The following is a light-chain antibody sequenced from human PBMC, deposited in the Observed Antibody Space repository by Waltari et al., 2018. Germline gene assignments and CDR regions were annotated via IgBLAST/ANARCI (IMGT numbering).Light chain of an antibody. CDR3: MQAVQGLS. CDR2: LAS. V-gene: IGKV2-28*01. J-gene: IGKJ4*01. CDR1: QSLLHTAGYNY. Sequence: EIVMTQSPLSLPVTPGEPASISCRSSQSLLHTAGYNYLDWYLQKGGQSPQLLIYLASHRAYGVPDRFSGSGSGTDFTLKISRVEAEDVGVYYCMQAVQGLSFGGGTKVEI.